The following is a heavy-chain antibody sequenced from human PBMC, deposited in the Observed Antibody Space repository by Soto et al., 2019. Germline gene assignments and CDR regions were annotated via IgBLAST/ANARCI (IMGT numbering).Heavy chain of an antibody. J-gene: IGHJ4*02. CDR3: ARDKITCLFDY. CDR1: GGSFSGYY. V-gene: IGHV4-34*01. CDR2: INHSGST. D-gene: IGHD3-10*01. Sequence: SETLSLTCAVYGGSFSGYYWTWIRQPPGTGLEWIGEINHSGSTNYNPSLRSRVTISVDTSKNQFSLKLTSVTAADTAVYYCARDKITCLFDYWGQGTLVTVSS.